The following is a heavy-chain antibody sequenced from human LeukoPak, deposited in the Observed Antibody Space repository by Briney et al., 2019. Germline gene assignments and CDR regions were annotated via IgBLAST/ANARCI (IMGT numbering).Heavy chain of an antibody. D-gene: IGHD2-2*01. V-gene: IGHV4-4*02. CDR1: GGSISSSNW. CDR2: IYHSGST. J-gene: IGHJ5*02. Sequence: PSGTLFLTCAVSGGSISSSNWWSWVRQPPGKGLEWIGEIYHSGSTNYNPSLKSRVTISVDKSKNQFSLKLNSVTAADTAVYYCARVTLIVVVAWFDPWGQGTLVIVSS. CDR3: ARVTLIVVVAWFDP.